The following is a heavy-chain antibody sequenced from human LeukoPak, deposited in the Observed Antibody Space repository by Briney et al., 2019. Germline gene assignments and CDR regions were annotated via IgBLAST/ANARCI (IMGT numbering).Heavy chain of an antibody. CDR2: VYYTGST. D-gene: IGHD6-6*01. CDR1: GGSVSNYY. CDR3: ARHFAYSSSSYFDY. Sequence: SETLSLTCSVSGGSVSNYYWTWIRQPPGKGLEWIGYVYYTGSTNYNPSLKSRVTMFEDKSKNQFSLRLYSVTVADTAVYYCARHFAYSSSSYFDYWGQGSLVTVSS. J-gene: IGHJ4*02. V-gene: IGHV4-59*08.